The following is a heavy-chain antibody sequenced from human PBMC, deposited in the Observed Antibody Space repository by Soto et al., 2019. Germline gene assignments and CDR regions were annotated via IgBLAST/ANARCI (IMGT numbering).Heavy chain of an antibody. CDR2: IVVGSGNT. J-gene: IGHJ4*02. CDR1: GFTFTSSA. CDR3: AAGAGSTRNPSDY. V-gene: IGHV1-58*01. Sequence: SVKVSCKASGFTFTSSAVQWVRQARGQRLEWIGWIVVGSGNTNYAQKFQERVTIPRDMSTSTAYMELSSLRSEDTAVYYCAAGAGSTRNPSDYWGQGTLVTVSS. D-gene: IGHD1-26*01.